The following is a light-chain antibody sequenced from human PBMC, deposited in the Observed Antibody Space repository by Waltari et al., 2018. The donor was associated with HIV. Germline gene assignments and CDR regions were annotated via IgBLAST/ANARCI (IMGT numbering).Light chain of an antibody. J-gene: IGLJ1*01. Sequence: QSFPTQPPSASGTPGQTVTLSCSGSSSNIENDHVYWYQQHPGMTPKLLIYKNFLRPSGVPDRFAASKSGTSASLTISGLRSADEADYYCVGWDSSLSAYVFGAGTKVAVL. V-gene: IGLV1-47*01. CDR2: KNF. CDR3: VGWDSSLSAYV. CDR1: SSNIENDH.